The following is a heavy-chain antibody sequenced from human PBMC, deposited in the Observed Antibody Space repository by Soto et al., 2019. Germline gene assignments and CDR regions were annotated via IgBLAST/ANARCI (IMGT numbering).Heavy chain of an antibody. J-gene: IGHJ6*02. CDR3: ASLTLFGVVGYYGMDV. CDR2: MNPNSGTT. CDR1: GYTFTSYE. V-gene: IGHV1-8*01. Sequence: SVKVSCKASGYTFTSYEINWVRQATGQGLEWMGGMNPNSGTTGYAQKFQGRVTRTRNTSISTAYMELSSLRSEDTAVYYCASLTLFGVVGYYGMDVWGQGTTVTVSS. D-gene: IGHD3-3*01.